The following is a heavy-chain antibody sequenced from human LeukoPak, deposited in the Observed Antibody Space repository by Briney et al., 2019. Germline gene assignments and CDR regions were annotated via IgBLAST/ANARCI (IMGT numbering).Heavy chain of an antibody. CDR3: ARHTTVVPPHYFDY. J-gene: IGHJ4*02. Sequence: PSETLSLTCTVSGGSISSYYWSWIRQPAGKGLEWIGRIYSSGSTNHNPSLESRVTMSVDTSKNQFSLKLSSVTAADTAVYYCARHTTVVPPHYFDYWGQGTLVTVSS. CDR2: IYSSGST. V-gene: IGHV4-4*07. CDR1: GGSISSYY. D-gene: IGHD4-23*01.